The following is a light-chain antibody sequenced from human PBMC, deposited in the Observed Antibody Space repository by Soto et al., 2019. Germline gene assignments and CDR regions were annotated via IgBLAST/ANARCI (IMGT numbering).Light chain of an antibody. CDR3: SSYTSISAYV. V-gene: IGLV2-18*02. J-gene: IGLJ1*01. CDR2: EVS. CDR1: SSDVGSYNR. Sequence: QSALTQPPSVSGSPGQSVTISCTGTSSDVGSYNRVSWFQQPPGTAPKLLIYEVSNRPSGVPDRFSGSKSGNTASLTISGLEAEEEADYYCSSYTSISAYVFGTGTKLTVL.